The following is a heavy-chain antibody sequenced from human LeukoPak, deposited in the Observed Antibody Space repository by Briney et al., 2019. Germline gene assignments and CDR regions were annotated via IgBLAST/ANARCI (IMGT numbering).Heavy chain of an antibody. J-gene: IGHJ5*02. D-gene: IGHD6-13*01. CDR3: AREQYSSTYPGWFDP. V-gene: IGHV1-46*01. CDR2: INPSGGST. CDR1: GYTFTSYY. Sequence: ASVKVSCKASGYTFTSYYMHWVRQAPGQGLEWMGIINPSGGSTSYAQKFQGRVTMTRDMPTSTVYMELSSLRSEDTAVYYCAREQYSSTYPGWFDPWGQGTLVTVSS.